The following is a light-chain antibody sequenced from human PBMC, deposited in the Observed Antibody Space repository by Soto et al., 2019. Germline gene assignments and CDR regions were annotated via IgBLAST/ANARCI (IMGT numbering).Light chain of an antibody. CDR1: QSISSY. V-gene: IGKV1-39*01. CDR2: AAS. J-gene: IGKJ1*01. Sequence: DIQMTQSPSSLSASVGDRVTITCRASQSISSYLNWYQQKPGKAPKLLIYAASSLQSGVPSRFSGSGSGTDFTLTISSLQHEDFATYYCQQSYSTPPVPFGQGTKVEIK. CDR3: QQSYSTPPVP.